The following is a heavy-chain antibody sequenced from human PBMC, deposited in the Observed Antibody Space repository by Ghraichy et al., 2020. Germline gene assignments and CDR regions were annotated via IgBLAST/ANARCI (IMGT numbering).Heavy chain of an antibody. CDR3: ARHDPYYDILTGYYSYYFDY. Sequence: SETLSLTCTVSGGSISSSSYYWGWIRQPPGKGLEWIGSIYYSGSTYYNPSLKSRVTISVDTSKNQFSLKLSSVTAADTALYYCARHDPYYDILTGYYSYYFDYWGQGTLVTVSS. V-gene: IGHV4-39*01. D-gene: IGHD3-9*01. J-gene: IGHJ4*02. CDR2: IYYSGST. CDR1: GGSISSSSYY.